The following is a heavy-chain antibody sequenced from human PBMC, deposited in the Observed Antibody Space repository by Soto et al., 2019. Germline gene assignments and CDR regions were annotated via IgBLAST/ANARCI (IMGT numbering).Heavy chain of an antibody. J-gene: IGHJ5*02. D-gene: IGHD3-22*01. V-gene: IGHV1-8*01. Sequence: ASVKVSCKASGYTFTSYDINWVRQATGQGLEWMGWMNPNSGNTGYAQKFQGRFTVSRDNSKNTVFLQLNNVRVEDSAVYFCAKVLSYYYGWFDPWGLGTLVTVSS. CDR2: MNPNSGNT. CDR1: GYTFTSYD. CDR3: AKVLSYYYGWFDP.